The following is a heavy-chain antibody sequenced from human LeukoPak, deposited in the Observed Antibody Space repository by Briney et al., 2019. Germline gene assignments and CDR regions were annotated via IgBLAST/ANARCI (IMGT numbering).Heavy chain of an antibody. CDR3: ARPLTYYYDSNGRYAFEI. D-gene: IGHD3-22*01. CDR1: GYTFTGYY. J-gene: IGHJ3*02. CDR2: ISAYNGDT. Sequence: ASVKVSCKASGYTFTGYYMHWVRQAPGQGLEWMGWISAYNGDTNSAQKFQGRVTMTTDTSASTAYMELRSPRSDDTAVYYCARPLTYYYDSNGRYAFEIWGQGTMVAVSS. V-gene: IGHV1-18*04.